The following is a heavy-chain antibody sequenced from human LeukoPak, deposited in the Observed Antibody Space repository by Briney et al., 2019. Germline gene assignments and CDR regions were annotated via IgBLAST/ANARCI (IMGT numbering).Heavy chain of an antibody. CDR1: GGSIGSAGYY. D-gene: IGHD3-16*01. J-gene: IGHJ4*02. CDR2: ISYSGST. Sequence: PSQTLSLTCTVSGGSIGSAGYYWSWIRQPPGKGLEWIGYISYSGSTNYNPSLKSRVTISVDTSKNQFSLKLSSVTAADTAVYYCARSPGGAYFDYWGQGTLVTVSS. CDR3: ARSPGGAYFDY. V-gene: IGHV4-61*08.